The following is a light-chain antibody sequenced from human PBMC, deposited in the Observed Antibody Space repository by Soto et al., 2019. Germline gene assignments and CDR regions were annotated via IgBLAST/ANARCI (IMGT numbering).Light chain of an antibody. CDR1: QSVSSSY. CDR3: QQYGSSPVT. CDR2: GAS. J-gene: IGKJ1*01. V-gene: IGKV3-20*01. Sequence: EIVLTQSPGTLSLSPGERATLSCRASQSVSSSYLAWYQQKPGQAPRLLIYGASSRATGIPDRFSGSGSATDFTLTISRLEPEDFAEYYCQQYGSSPVTFGQGTKVEIK.